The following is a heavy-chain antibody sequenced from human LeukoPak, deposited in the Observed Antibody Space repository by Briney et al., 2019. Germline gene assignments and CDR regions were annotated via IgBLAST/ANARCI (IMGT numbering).Heavy chain of an antibody. J-gene: IGHJ4*02. CDR2: ISNSGGNT. V-gene: IGHV3-23*01. Sequence: GGSLRLSCAVSRFTFTTYAMSWVRQAPGKGLEWVSAISNSGGNTYYADSVKGRFTISRDNSKNTLYLQMNSLRAEDAAIYYCAKDLLSGSGSSCYDYWGQGTLVTVSS. CDR1: RFTFTTYA. CDR3: AKDLLSGSGSSCYDY. D-gene: IGHD2-15*01.